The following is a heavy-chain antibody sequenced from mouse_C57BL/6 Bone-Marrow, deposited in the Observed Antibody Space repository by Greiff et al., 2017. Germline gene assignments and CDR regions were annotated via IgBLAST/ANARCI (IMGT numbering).Heavy chain of an antibody. D-gene: IGHD2-13*01. CDR2: IWIGGST. V-gene: IGHV2-2*01. Sequence: QVQLQQSGPGLVQPSQSLSITCTVSGFSLTSYGVHWVRQSPGKGLEWLGVIWIGGSTDYNAAFISRLSISKDNSKSQVVFKMNSLQADDTAIYYCARKETTFAYWGQGTLVTVSA. CDR1: GFSLTSYG. CDR3: ARKETTFAY. J-gene: IGHJ3*01.